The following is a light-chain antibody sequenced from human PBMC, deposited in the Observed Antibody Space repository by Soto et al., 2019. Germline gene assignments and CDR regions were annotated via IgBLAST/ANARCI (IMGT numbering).Light chain of an antibody. CDR3: QQYSSSPPYT. CDR2: GAS. Sequence: EIVLTQSPGTLSLSPGERATLSCRASQSVGSNYLAWYQQKPGQAPRLLIYGASSRASGIPDRFSGSGSGTDFTLTISRLEPEDFAEYYCQQYSSSPPYTFGQGTKLDIK. J-gene: IGKJ2*01. CDR1: QSVGSNY. V-gene: IGKV3-20*01.